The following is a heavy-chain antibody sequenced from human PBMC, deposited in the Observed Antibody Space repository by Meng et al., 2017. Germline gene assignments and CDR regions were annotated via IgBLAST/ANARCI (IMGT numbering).Heavy chain of an antibody. D-gene: IGHD7-27*01. CDR2: IIPIFGTA. V-gene: IGHV1-69*01. Sequence: VQLWGEVKTPRPSVKVPCKASGGTFSSNVISWVRQAPGKGLEWMGGIIPIFGTANYAQKFQGRVTITADESTSTAYMELSSLRSEDTAVYYCASNDGTGDRTGGDYWGQGTLVTVSS. J-gene: IGHJ4*02. CDR3: ASNDGTGDRTGGDY. CDR1: GGTFSSNV.